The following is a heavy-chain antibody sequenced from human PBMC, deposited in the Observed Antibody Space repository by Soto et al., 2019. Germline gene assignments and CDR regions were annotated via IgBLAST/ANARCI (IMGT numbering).Heavy chain of an antibody. CDR1: GYNFSDYY. CDR3: AREISGGGTLNWFDP. Sequence: SVKVSCKASGYNFSDYYIHWVRQAPGQGLEWLGWVSPKSGGTNYAQKFKGRVTMTRDTSSNTVYMDLSGLKSDDTAVFYCAREISGGGTLNWFDPWGQGTLVTVSS. CDR2: VSPKSGGT. V-gene: IGHV1-2*02. D-gene: IGHD2-8*02. J-gene: IGHJ5*02.